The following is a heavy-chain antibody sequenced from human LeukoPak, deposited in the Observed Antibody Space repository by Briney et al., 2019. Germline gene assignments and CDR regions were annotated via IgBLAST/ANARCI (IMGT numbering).Heavy chain of an antibody. D-gene: IGHD1-7*01. CDR2: SGSGGST. Sequence: HPGGSLRLSCAASGFIFNSYEMNWARQAPGKGLEWVSTSGSGGSTYYADSVKGRFTISRDNSKNTLYLQMNSLRAEDTAVYYCAKGRRAPLVGTITKSRIDYWGQGTLVTVSS. V-gene: IGHV3-23*01. CDR1: GFIFNSYE. J-gene: IGHJ4*02. CDR3: AKGRRAPLVGTITKSRIDY.